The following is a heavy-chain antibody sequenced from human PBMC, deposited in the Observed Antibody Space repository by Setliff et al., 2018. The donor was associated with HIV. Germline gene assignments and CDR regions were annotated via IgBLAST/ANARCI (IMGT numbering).Heavy chain of an antibody. D-gene: IGHD6-13*01. CDR2: INLNSGGT. J-gene: IGHJ4*02. CDR1: GYTFTGYY. Sequence: GASVKVSCKASGYTFTGYYMHWVRQAPGQGLEWMGRINLNSGGTTYAQRFQGRVTMTWDTSISTAYMELSRLTSDDTAVYYCARGVKGIATTGKYYFDYWGQGTLVTVSS. CDR3: ARGVKGIATTGKYYFDY. V-gene: IGHV1-2*06.